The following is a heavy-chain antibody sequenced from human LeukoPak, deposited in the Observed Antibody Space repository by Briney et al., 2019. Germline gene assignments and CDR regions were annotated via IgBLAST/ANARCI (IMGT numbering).Heavy chain of an antibody. Sequence: SVKVSCKASGGTFSSYAISWVRQAPGQGLEWMGGIIPIFGTANYAQKFQGRVTITADKSTSTAYMELSRLRSDDTAVYYCARDKQLDCAHYYYYYMDVWGKGTTVTVSS. CDR3: ARDKQLDCAHYYYYYMDV. CDR2: IIPIFGTA. D-gene: IGHD2-21*01. V-gene: IGHV1-69*06. CDR1: GGTFSSYA. J-gene: IGHJ6*03.